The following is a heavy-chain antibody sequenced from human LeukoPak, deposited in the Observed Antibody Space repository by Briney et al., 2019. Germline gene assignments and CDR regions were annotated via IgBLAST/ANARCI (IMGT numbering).Heavy chain of an antibody. Sequence: PSETLSLTCTVSGGSISSYYWSWIRQPPGKGLEWIGYIYYSGSTNYNPSLKSRVTISVDTSKNQFSLKLSSVTAADTAVYYCARGENYYDSSGYYYVWGQGTLVTVSS. D-gene: IGHD3-22*01. CDR1: GGSISSYY. J-gene: IGHJ4*02. V-gene: IGHV4-59*01. CDR3: ARGENYYDSSGYYYV. CDR2: IYYSGST.